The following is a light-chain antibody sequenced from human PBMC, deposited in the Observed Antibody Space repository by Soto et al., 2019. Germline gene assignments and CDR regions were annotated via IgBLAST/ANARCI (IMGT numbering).Light chain of an antibody. CDR2: EVT. V-gene: IGLV2-8*01. CDR1: SSGVVGYNY. J-gene: IGLJ3*02. CDR3: SSYAASNNFYFV. Sequence: QSVLTQPPSASGSPGQSVTISCTGTSSGVVGYNYVSWYQQYPGRAPKLMIYEVTKRPSGVPDRFSGSKSANTASLTVSGLQAEDEADYYCSSYAASNNFYFVFGGGTKVTVL.